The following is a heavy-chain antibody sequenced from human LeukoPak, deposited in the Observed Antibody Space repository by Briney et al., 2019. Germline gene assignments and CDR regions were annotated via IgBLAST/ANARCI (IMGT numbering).Heavy chain of an antibody. CDR2: INPSGGST. CDR3: ATCRDFDWFDY. J-gene: IGHJ4*02. V-gene: IGHV1-46*01. CDR1: GYTFTSYY. D-gene: IGHD3-9*01. Sequence: ASVKVSCKASGYTFTSYYMHWVRQAPGQGLEWMGIINPSGGSTSYAQKFQGRVTMTRDMSTSTVYMELSSLRSEDTAVYYCATCRDFDWFDYWGQGTLVTVSS.